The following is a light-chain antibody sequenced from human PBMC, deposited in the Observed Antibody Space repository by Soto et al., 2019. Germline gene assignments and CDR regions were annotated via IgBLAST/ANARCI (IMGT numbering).Light chain of an antibody. CDR3: SSYAGSSNV. J-gene: IGLJ1*01. Sequence: QSALTQPPSASGSPGQSVDISCIGTSSDVGGYNYVSWYQQHPGKAPKLMIYEVNKRPSGVPDRFSGSKSGNTASLTVSDLQAEDEADYYCSSYAGSSNVFGTGPKLTVL. CDR2: EVN. CDR1: SSDVGGYNY. V-gene: IGLV2-8*01.